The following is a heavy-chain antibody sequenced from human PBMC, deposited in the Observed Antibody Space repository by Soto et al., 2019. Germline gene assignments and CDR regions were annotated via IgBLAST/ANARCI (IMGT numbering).Heavy chain of an antibody. CDR1: GFTFSTYG. J-gene: IGHJ3*02. D-gene: IGHD2-8*01. V-gene: IGHV3-33*01. CDR2: IWYDGSNE. Sequence: QVQLVDSGGGVVQSGRSLRLSCEASGFTFSTYGMHWVRQAPGKGLEWVALIWYDGSNEYYADSVKGRFTISKDNSKNTLYLQMSSLRVEDTAVYYCARETNGGSFDIWGQGAMVTVSS. CDR3: ARETNGGSFDI.